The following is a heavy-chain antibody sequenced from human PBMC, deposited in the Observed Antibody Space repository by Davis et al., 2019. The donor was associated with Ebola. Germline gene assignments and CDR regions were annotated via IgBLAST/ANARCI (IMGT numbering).Heavy chain of an antibody. Sequence: ASVKVSCKASGYTFTGYYMHWVRQAPGQGLEWMGWTNPNSGGTNYAQKFQGRVTMTRDTSISTAYMEPSRLRSDDTAVYYCARDRPAAIRSVNWFDPWGQGTLVTVSS. D-gene: IGHD2-2*02. V-gene: IGHV1-2*02. CDR2: TNPNSGGT. CDR1: GYTFTGYY. J-gene: IGHJ5*02. CDR3: ARDRPAAIRSVNWFDP.